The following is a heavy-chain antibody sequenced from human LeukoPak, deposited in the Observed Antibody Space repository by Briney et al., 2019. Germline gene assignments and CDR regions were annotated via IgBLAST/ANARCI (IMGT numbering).Heavy chain of an antibody. J-gene: IGHJ4*02. CDR2: ISTSGYST. Sequence: PGGSLRLSCAASGFTFSNSAMSWVRQAPGKGLEWVSAISTSGYSTYYADSVKGRFTISRDNSRNTLYLQMNGLRAEDTAVYFCARGYYDSRDLFDCWGQGTLVTVSS. D-gene: IGHD3-22*01. CDR3: ARGYYDSRDLFDC. CDR1: GFTFSNSA. V-gene: IGHV3-23*01.